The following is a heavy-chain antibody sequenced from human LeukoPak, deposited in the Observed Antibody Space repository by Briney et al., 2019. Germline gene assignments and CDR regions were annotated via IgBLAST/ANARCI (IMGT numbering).Heavy chain of an antibody. J-gene: IGHJ6*03. CDR1: GGSISSSSYY. CDR3: ARGLRFIQGPGYYYMDV. CDR2: INHSGNT. V-gene: IGHV4-39*07. D-gene: IGHD3-16*02. Sequence: SETLSLTCTVSGGSISSSSYYWGWIRQTPGKGLEWIGEINHSGNTNYNPSLESRVTISADTSENQFSLNLGSVTAADTAIYYCARGLRFIQGPGYYYMDVWGKGTTVTVSS.